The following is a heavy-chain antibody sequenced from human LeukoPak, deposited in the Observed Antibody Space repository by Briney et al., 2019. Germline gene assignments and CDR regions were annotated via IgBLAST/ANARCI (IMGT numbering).Heavy chain of an antibody. D-gene: IGHD5-18*01. J-gene: IGHJ4*02. CDR3: ARVGVDTAMARNMYYFDY. CDR2: IYYSGST. Sequence: PSQTLSLTCTVSGGSISSGGYYWSWIRQHPGKGLEWIGYIYYSGSTYYNPSLKSRVTISVDTSKNQFSLKLSSVTAADTAVYYCARVGVDTAMARNMYYFDYWGQGTLVTVSP. CDR1: GGSISSGGYY. V-gene: IGHV4-31*03.